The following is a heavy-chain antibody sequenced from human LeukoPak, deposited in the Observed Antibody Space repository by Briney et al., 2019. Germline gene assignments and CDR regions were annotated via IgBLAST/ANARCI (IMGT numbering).Heavy chain of an antibody. D-gene: IGHD2-15*01. CDR1: GGSISSTYW. CDR2: IYHSGFT. CDR3: ARDGSVEHPFCS. J-gene: IGHJ4*02. Sequence: SGTLSLTCDVSGGSISSTYWWTWVRQSPGKGLEWIGEIYHSGFTNYNPSLKSRVTISVDKSKNQFSLKLSSVTAADTAVYYCARDGSVEHPFCSWGQGTLVTVSS. V-gene: IGHV4-4*02.